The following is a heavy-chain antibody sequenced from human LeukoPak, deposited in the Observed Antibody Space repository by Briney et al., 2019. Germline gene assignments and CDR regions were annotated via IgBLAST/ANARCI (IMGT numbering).Heavy chain of an antibody. V-gene: IGHV4-39*01. CDR1: GGSTSGGSYY. CDR3: ATHTYDSSGYYFVY. CDR2: ISYSGNS. J-gene: IGHJ4*02. Sequence: SETLSLTCTVSGGSTSGGSYYWGWIRQPPGKGLEWIGSISYSGNSYYNPSLKSRVSLSVETSKSQFSLKLSSVTAADTAVYYCATHTYDSSGYYFVYWGQGTLVTVSS. D-gene: IGHD3-22*01.